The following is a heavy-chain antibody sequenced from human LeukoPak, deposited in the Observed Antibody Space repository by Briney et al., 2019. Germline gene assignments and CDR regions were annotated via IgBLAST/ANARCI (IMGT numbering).Heavy chain of an antibody. J-gene: IGHJ4*02. D-gene: IGHD2-2*01. CDR2: ILYDGSTQ. V-gene: IGHV3-30*04. CDR3: ARVDCRSTSCSPFDY. Sequence: PGRSLRLSCAASGFTFSTFSMHWVRQAPGKGLEWVAVILYDGSTQYYADSVRGRFTASRDNSKDTLYLQMNSLSVEDTAVYYCARVDCRSTSCSPFDYWGQGTLVTVSS. CDR1: GFTFSTFS.